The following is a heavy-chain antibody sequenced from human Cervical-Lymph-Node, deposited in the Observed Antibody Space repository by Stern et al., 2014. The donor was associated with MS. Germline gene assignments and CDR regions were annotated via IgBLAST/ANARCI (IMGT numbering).Heavy chain of an antibody. CDR2: IWFDGTNI. CDR3: VRDGVGSTDNHYGMDV. J-gene: IGHJ6*02. Sequence: VQLEESGGGVVQPGSSLRLSCAASGFSFSSFGMHWVRQAPGKGLEWVAVIWFDGTNIHYVDSVKGRFTISRDNSVHTVYLEMKSLRDEDTAVYYCVRDGVGSTDNHYGMDVWGQGTTVAVSS. CDR1: GFSFSSFG. D-gene: IGHD1-26*01. V-gene: IGHV3-33*01.